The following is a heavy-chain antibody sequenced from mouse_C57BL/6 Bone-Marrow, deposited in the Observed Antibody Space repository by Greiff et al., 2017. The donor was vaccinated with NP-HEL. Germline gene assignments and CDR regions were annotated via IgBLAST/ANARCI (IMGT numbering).Heavy chain of an antibody. V-gene: IGHV1-72*01. CDR1: GYTFTSYW. D-gene: IGHD2-2*01. Sequence: QVQLKQPGAELVKPGASVKLSCKASGYTFTSYWMHWVKQRPGRGLEWIGRIDPNSGGTKYNEKFKSKATLTVDKPSSTAYMQLSSLTSEDSAVYCCSRIQLWLLHWYFDVWGTGTTVTVPS. CDR3: SRIQLWLLHWYFDV. CDR2: IDPNSGGT. J-gene: IGHJ1*03.